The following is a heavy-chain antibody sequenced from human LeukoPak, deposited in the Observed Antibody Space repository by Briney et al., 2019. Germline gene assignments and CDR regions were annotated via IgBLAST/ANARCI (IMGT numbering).Heavy chain of an antibody. CDR3: ASLDTAKQPLANH. Sequence: PGRSLRLPCAASGFTFSSYAMHWVRQAPGKGLEWVAVISYDGSNKYYADSVKGRFTISRDNSKNTLYLQMNSLRAEDTAVYYCASLDTAKQPLANHWGQGTLVTVSS. CDR2: ISYDGSNK. V-gene: IGHV3-30-3*01. D-gene: IGHD5-18*01. J-gene: IGHJ5*02. CDR1: GFTFSSYA.